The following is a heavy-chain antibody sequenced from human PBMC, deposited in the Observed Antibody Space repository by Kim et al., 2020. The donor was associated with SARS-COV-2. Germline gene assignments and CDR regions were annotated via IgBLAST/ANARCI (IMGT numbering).Heavy chain of an antibody. J-gene: IGHJ6*02. CDR3: AKEAGVDYYDSSGYCMDV. D-gene: IGHD3-22*01. Sequence: VEGHITISRDNSKNTLYLQMNSLRAEDTAVYYCAKEAGVDYYDSSGYCMDVWGQGTTVTVSS. V-gene: IGHV3-30*02.